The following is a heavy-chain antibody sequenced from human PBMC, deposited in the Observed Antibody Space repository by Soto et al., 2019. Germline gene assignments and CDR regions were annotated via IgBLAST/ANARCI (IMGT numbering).Heavy chain of an antibody. CDR1: GYSLTSYW. V-gene: IGHV5-51*01. D-gene: IGHD6-25*01. CDR3: ARSSGWQPNWYFDL. Sequence: GESLKISCKGSGYSLTSYWIAWVRQMPGKGLECMGIIYPADSDTRYTPSFQGQVTISVDKSISTAYLHWSSLKASDTAMYYCARSSGWQPNWYFDLWGRGTLVTVSS. CDR2: IYPADSDT. J-gene: IGHJ2*01.